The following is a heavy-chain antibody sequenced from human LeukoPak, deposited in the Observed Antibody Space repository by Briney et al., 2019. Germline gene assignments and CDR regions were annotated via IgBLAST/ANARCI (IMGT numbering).Heavy chain of an antibody. V-gene: IGHV3-30*18. CDR2: ISYDGSNK. CDR3: AKGDPYGSGSYPVDY. J-gene: IGHJ4*02. CDR1: GFXFSRYG. D-gene: IGHD3-10*01. Sequence: GRSLRLSCAASGFXFSRYGIHWVRQASGKGLEWVALISYDGSNKYYADSVKGRFTISRDNSKNTLFLQMNSLRPEDTAVYYCAKGDPYGSGSYPVDYWGQGTLVTVSS.